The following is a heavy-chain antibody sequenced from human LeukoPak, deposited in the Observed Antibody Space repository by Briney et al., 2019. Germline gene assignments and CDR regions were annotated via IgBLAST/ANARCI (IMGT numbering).Heavy chain of an antibody. CDR2: ISGSGDST. Sequence: GGTLRLSCAASGFTFSSYGMTWVRQAPGKGLEWVSSISGSGDSTYYADSVKGRFTISRDNSKNTLFLQMNSLRAEDTAVYYCAKGRPVVVTALLFGNWGQGTLVTASS. D-gene: IGHD2-21*02. CDR1: GFTFSSYG. V-gene: IGHV3-23*01. CDR3: AKGRPVVVTALLFGN. J-gene: IGHJ4*02.